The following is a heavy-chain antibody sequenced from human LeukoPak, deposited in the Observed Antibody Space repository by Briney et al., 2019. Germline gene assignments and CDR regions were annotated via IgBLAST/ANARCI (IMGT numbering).Heavy chain of an antibody. CDR3: ASFIFQASILR. D-gene: IGHD3-3*01. V-gene: IGHV4-4*02. CDR1: GFTFSSYW. Sequence: GSLRLSCAASGFTFSSYWMSWVRQPPGKGLEWIGEIYHSGSTNYNPSLKSRVTISVDKSKNQFSLKLSSVTAADTAVYYCASFIFQASILRWGQGTLVTVSS. CDR2: IYHSGST. J-gene: IGHJ4*02.